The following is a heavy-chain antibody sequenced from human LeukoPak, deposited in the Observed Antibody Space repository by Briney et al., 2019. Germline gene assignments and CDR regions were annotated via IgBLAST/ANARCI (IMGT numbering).Heavy chain of an antibody. CDR2: IYYSRSS. CDR3: ARTTEGGYSYGYFYYYYMDV. Sequence: ETLSLTRTVPGGSTSSYYRSWIRQPPRKGLEWTGYIYYSRSSINKSSLESRVTISVDTSKNQFSLKLSSVTAADTAVYYCARTTEGGYSYGYFYYYYMDVWGKGTTVTISS. V-gene: IGHV4-59*01. J-gene: IGHJ6*03. CDR1: GGSTSSYY. D-gene: IGHD5-18*01.